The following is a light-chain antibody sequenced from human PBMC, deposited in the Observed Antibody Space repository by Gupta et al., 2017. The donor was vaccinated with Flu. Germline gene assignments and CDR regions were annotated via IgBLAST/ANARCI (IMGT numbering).Light chain of an antibody. CDR2: EVD. J-gene: IGLJ2*01. CDR1: SSDVGVDNY. CDR3: SSDAGNNNLL. Sequence: QSALTQPPSASGSLCPSVTISCTGTSSDVGVDNYVSWYQQHPGKAPKLMIYEVDKRPTGGPDRFSGSKSGNTASLTVAGLKEEDEADYYGSSDAGNNNLLFGGGTKLTV. V-gene: IGLV2-8*01.